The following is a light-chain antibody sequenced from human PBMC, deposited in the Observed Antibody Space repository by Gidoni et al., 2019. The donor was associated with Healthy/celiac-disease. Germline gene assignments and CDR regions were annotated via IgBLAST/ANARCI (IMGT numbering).Light chain of an antibody. J-gene: IGKJ5*01. Sequence: TRSWSPGERATLACRASQSVSSYLAWYQQKPGQAPRLLIYDASNRATGIPARFSGSGSGTDFTLTISSLEPEDFAVYYCQQRSNWPITFGQGTRLEIK. V-gene: IGKV3-11*01. CDR2: DAS. CDR3: QQRSNWPIT. CDR1: QSVSSY.